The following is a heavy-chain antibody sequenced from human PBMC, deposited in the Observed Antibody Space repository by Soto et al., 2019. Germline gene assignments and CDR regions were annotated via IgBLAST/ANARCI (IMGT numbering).Heavy chain of an antibody. CDR1: GGSISSGDYY. Sequence: SETLSLTCTVSGGSISSGDYYWSWIRQPPGKGLEWIGYIYYSGSTYYNPSLKSRVTISVDTSKNQFSLKLSSVTAADTAVYYCARDGWFGDYYYGMDVWGQGTTVTSP. V-gene: IGHV4-30-4*01. J-gene: IGHJ6*02. CDR3: ARDGWFGDYYYGMDV. CDR2: IYYSGST. D-gene: IGHD3-10*01.